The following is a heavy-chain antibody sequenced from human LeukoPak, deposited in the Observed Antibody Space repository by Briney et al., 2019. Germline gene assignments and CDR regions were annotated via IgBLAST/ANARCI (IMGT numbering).Heavy chain of an antibody. Sequence: SETLSLTCTVSGGSISSYYWSWIRQPPGKGLEWIGYIYYSGSTNYNPSLKSRVTISVDTSKNQFSLKLSSATAADTAVYYCAGDRGWLQGWGQGTLVTVSS. CDR2: IYYSGST. CDR1: GGSISSYY. J-gene: IGHJ4*02. D-gene: IGHD5-12*01. V-gene: IGHV4-59*01. CDR3: AGDRGWLQG.